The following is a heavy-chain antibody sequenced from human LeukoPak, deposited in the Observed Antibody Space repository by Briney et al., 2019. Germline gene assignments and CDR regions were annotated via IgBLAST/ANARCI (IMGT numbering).Heavy chain of an antibody. D-gene: IGHD1-7*01. J-gene: IGHJ4*02. Sequence: GGSLRLSRAASGFTFSSYWMSWVRQAPGKGLEWVANINQDGSEKYYVDSVNGRFTISRDNAKNSLYLQMNSLRAEDTAVYYCATELPGGKGYFDYWGQGTLVTVSS. V-gene: IGHV3-7*03. CDR2: INQDGSEK. CDR3: ATELPGGKGYFDY. CDR1: GFTFSSYW.